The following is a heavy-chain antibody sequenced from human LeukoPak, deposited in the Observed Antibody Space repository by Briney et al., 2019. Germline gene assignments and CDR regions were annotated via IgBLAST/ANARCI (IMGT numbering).Heavy chain of an antibody. CDR3: ASSDYVWRSYRYTFDY. Sequence: GGCLRLSCAASVFTFGIYAMSWVREAPGKGLEWVANIKQDGSEKYYVDSLRGRFTISRDNAKNSLYLQKNSLRAEDTAVYYCASSDYVWRSYRYTFDYWGQGTLVTVSS. V-gene: IGHV3-7*01. CDR2: IKQDGSEK. J-gene: IGHJ4*02. D-gene: IGHD3-16*02. CDR1: VFTFGIYA.